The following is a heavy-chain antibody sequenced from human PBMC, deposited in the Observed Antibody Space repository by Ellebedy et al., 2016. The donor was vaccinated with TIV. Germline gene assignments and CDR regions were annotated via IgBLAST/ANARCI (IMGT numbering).Heavy chain of an antibody. CDR1: GGTFSSYA. CDR2: IIPIFGTA. CDR3: AREDIVVVPAAMRYYGMDV. V-gene: IGHV1-69*13. Sequence: ASVKVSCKASGGTFSSYAISWVRQAPGQGLEWMGGIIPIFGTANYAQKFQGRVTITADESTSTAYMELSSLRSEDTAVYYCAREDIVVVPAAMRYYGMDVWGQGTTVTVSS. J-gene: IGHJ6*02. D-gene: IGHD2-2*01.